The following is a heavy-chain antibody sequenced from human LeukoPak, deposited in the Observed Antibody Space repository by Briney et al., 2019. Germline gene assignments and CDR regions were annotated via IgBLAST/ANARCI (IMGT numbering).Heavy chain of an antibody. Sequence: GGSLRLSCAASGFTFSSYVMRWVRQAPGKGLEWVSTISGSGGDTYSADSVKGRFTISRDNSKDTLYLQMNSLRAEDTAVYYCAKDSLTIAAAGTHYFDYWGQGTLVTVSS. D-gene: IGHD6-13*01. CDR2: ISGSGGDT. CDR3: AKDSLTIAAAGTHYFDY. J-gene: IGHJ4*02. CDR1: GFTFSSYV. V-gene: IGHV3-23*01.